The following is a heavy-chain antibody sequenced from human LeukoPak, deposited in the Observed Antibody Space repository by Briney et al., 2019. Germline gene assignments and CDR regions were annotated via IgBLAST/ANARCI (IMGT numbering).Heavy chain of an antibody. CDR3: AKDRYYYDSSGYYRSPYFDY. Sequence: GGSLRLSCAASGFTFSSYAMSWVRQAPGEGLEWVSAISGSGGSTYYADSVKGRFTISRDNSKNTLYLQMNSLRAEDTAVYYCAKDRYYYDSSGYYRSPYFDYWGQGTLVTVSS. V-gene: IGHV3-23*01. CDR2: ISGSGGST. D-gene: IGHD3-22*01. J-gene: IGHJ4*02. CDR1: GFTFSSYA.